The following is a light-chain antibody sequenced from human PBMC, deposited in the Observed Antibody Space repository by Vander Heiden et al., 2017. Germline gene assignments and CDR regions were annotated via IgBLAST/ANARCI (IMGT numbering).Light chain of an antibody. CDR2: DVS. CDR3: NSFTSSATWV. V-gene: IGLV2-14*03. CDR1: SSDIGGYKY. Sequence: QSALTQPASVSGSPGQSITISGTGTSSDIGGYKYVTWYQQHPGKPPKLIIYDVSYRPSGVSTRFSGSKSGNTASLTISGLRAEDEADYYCNSFTSSATWVFGGGTKLTVL. J-gene: IGLJ3*02.